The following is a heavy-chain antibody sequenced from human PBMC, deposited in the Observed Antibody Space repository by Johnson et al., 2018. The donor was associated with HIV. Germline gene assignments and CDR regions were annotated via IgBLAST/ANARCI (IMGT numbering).Heavy chain of an antibody. J-gene: IGHJ3*02. CDR2: ISYDGSNK. D-gene: IGHD1-26*01. Sequence: QVPLVESGGGLVQPGRSLRLSCAASGFTFSSYAMHWVRQAPGKGLEWVAVISYDGSNKYYADSVKGRFTISRDNSKNTLYLQMNSPRAEDTAVYYCARVRRREQKLDAFDIWGQGTMVTVPS. V-gene: IGHV3-30*04. CDR1: GFTFSSYA. CDR3: ARVRRREQKLDAFDI.